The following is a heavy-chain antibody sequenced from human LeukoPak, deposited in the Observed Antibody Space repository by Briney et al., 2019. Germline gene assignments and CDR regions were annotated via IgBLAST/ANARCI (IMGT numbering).Heavy chain of an antibody. CDR1: GGSISSYY. D-gene: IGHD5-18*01. Sequence: NPSETLSLTCTVSGGSISSYYWSWVRQPPGKGLEWIGEIYHSGSTNYNPSLKSRVTISVDKSKNQFSLKLSSVTAADTAVYYCARRGQDTAMVRDRGPFDYWGQGTLVTVSS. CDR3: ARRGQDTAMVRDRGPFDY. CDR2: IYHSGST. V-gene: IGHV4-4*02. J-gene: IGHJ4*02.